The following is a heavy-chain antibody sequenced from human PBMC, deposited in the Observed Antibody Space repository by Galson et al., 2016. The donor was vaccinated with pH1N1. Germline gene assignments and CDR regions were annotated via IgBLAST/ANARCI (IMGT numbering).Heavy chain of an antibody. J-gene: IGHJ4*02. CDR1: GFTFSTYW. CDR2: ITPDGVTT. Sequence: SLRLSCAATGFTFSTYWMHWVRQVPGKGLVWVARITPDGVTTTYADSVRGRFTISRDNADNVLYLQMNSLRPEDTAVYYCVREYCSGGACFPFFDFRGQGTLVTVSS. V-gene: IGHV3-74*01. CDR3: VREYCSGGACFPFFDF. D-gene: IGHD2-15*01.